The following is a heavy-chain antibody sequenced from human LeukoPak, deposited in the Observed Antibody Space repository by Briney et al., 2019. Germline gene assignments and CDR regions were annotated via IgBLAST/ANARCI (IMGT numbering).Heavy chain of an antibody. V-gene: IGHV3-21*01. J-gene: IGHJ4*02. CDR3: ARALVYSPRVGVGY. CDR1: GFTFSSFA. Sequence: GSLRLSCAASGFTFSSFAMSWVRQAPGKGLEWVSSISSSSSYIYYADSVKGRFTISRDNAKNSLYLQMNSLRAEDTAVYYCARALVYSPRVGVGYWGQGTLVTVSS. D-gene: IGHD6-13*01. CDR2: ISSSSSYI.